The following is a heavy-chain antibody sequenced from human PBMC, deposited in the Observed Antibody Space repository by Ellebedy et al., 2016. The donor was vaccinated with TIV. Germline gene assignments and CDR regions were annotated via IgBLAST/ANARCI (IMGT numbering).Heavy chain of an antibody. CDR2: IKEDGSEI. V-gene: IGHV3-7*03. D-gene: IGHD3-10*01. CDR1: GYTFRNFW. Sequence: PGGSLRLSCAASGYTFRNFWMSWVRQAPGKGLEWVANIKEDGSEIYYVDSVKGRFTISRDNAKNSLSLQMNSLRAEDTALYYCASSELLWFGEPLGAFDYWGQGTLVIVSS. CDR3: ASSELLWFGEPLGAFDY. J-gene: IGHJ4*02.